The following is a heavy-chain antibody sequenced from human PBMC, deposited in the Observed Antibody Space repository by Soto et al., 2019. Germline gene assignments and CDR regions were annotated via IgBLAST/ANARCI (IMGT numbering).Heavy chain of an antibody. CDR2: IYHSGST. CDR3: ARVNYDILTGYLYFDY. CDR1: GGSIGGAGYS. J-gene: IGHJ4*02. D-gene: IGHD3-9*01. V-gene: IGHV4-30-2*01. Sequence: PSETLSLTCAVSGGSIGGAGYSWSWIRQPPGGGLEWIGYIYHSGSTNYNPSLKSRVTMSVDTSKNQFSLKLSSVTAADTAVYYCARVNYDILTGYLYFDYWGQGTLVTVSS.